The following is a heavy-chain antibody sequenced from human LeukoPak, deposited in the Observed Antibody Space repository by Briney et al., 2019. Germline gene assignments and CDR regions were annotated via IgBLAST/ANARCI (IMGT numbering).Heavy chain of an antibody. CDR2: IYYSGST. CDR1: GGSISSSSYY. J-gene: IGHJ4*02. V-gene: IGHV4-39*01. D-gene: IGHD3-10*01. Sequence: PSETLSLTCTVSGGSISSSSYYWGWIRQPPGKGLEWIGSIYYSGSTYYNPSLKSRVTISVDTSKNQFSLKLSSVTAADTAVYYCARHSNRYGSGRTDYWGQGTLVTVSS. CDR3: ARHSNRYGSGRTDY.